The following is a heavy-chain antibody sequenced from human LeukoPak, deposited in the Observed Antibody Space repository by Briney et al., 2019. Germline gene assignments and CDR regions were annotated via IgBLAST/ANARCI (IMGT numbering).Heavy chain of an antibody. Sequence: GGSLRLSCAASGFTFSSYEMNWVRQAPGKGREWVSYISSSGSIRYYADSVKGRFTISRDNAKNSLYLQMNSLRAEDTAVYYRARDSGVDYGDYPYAFDIWGQGTMVTVSS. D-gene: IGHD4-17*01. CDR3: ARDSGVDYGDYPYAFDI. CDR2: ISSSGSIR. V-gene: IGHV3-48*03. J-gene: IGHJ3*02. CDR1: GFTFSSYE.